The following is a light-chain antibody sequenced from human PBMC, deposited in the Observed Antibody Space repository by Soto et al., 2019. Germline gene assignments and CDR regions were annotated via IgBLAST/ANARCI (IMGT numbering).Light chain of an antibody. J-gene: IGKJ4*01. V-gene: IGKV3-15*01. Sequence: EIVMTQSPATLSESPGERATLSCRASQSVSSNLAWYQQKRGQAPRLLIYGTSTRATGIPVRFSGSGSGKEFTLTISSLQSEDFAVYYCHEYNKWPLTFGGGTKVEIK. CDR3: HEYNKWPLT. CDR1: QSVSSN. CDR2: GTS.